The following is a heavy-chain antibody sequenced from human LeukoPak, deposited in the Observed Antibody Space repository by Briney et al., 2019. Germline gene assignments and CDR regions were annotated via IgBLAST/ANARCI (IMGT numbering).Heavy chain of an antibody. CDR3: ARGSEWELPSFDY. CDR2: IIPILGMA. D-gene: IGHD1-26*01. CDR1: GGTFSSYA. J-gene: IGHJ4*02. V-gene: IGHV1-69*04. Sequence: ASVKVSCKASGGTFSSYAISWVRQAPGQGLEWMGRIIPILGMANYAQKFQGRVTITADKSTSTAYMELSSLRSEDTAVYYCARGSEWELPSFDYWGQGTLVTVSS.